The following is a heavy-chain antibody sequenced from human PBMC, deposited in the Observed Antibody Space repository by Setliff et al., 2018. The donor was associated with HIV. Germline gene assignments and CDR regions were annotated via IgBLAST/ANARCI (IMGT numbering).Heavy chain of an antibody. D-gene: IGHD6-13*01. V-gene: IGHV4-31*03. Sequence: PSETLSLTCTVSSGSISSGSYYWTWIRHHPENGLEWTAYIHYSGATNYTPSLKRRATISVVTSKNQFSLRLTSVTAADTAVYYCAREGGTGRSSWYGAYWYDPWGQGTLVTVSS. CDR1: SGSISSGSYY. CDR3: AREGGTGRSSWYGAYWYDP. CDR2: IHYSGAT. J-gene: IGHJ5*02.